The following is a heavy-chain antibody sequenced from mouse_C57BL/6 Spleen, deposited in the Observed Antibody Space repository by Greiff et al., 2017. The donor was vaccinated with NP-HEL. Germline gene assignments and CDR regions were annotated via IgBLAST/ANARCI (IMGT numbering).Heavy chain of an antibody. V-gene: IGHV1-26*01. CDR1: GYTFTDYY. J-gene: IGHJ1*03. Sequence: EVQLQQSGPELVKPGASVKISCKASGYTFTDYYMNWVKQSHGKSLEWIGDINPNNGGTSYNQKFKGKATLTVDKSSSTAYMELRSLTSEDSAVYYCARRGGSSRGDWYFDVWGTGTTVTVSS. CDR3: ARRGGSSRGDWYFDV. CDR2: INPNNGGT.